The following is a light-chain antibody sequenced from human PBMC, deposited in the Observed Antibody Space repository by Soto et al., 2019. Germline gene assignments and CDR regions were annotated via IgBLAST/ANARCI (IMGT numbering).Light chain of an antibody. J-gene: IGKJ1*01. CDR2: DAS. CDR1: QSVSSY. V-gene: IGKV3-11*01. CDR3: QHRINWPWT. Sequence: EIVLTQSPATLSLSPGERATLSCRASQSVSSYLAWYQQNTGQAPRLLIYDASNRATVSTARFSGSGPGTDFPLTISSLEPEDFEVYYCQHRINWPWTCGQGTKVEIK.